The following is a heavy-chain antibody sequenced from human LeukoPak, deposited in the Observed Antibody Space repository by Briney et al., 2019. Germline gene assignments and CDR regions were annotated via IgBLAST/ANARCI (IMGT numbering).Heavy chain of an antibody. J-gene: IGHJ6*03. Sequence: PGASVKVSCKASGYTFTSYYMHWVRQAPGQGLEWMGIINPSGGSTSYAQKFQGRVTMTRDMSTSTVYMELSSLRSEDTAVYYCARDSLFDGYYYYYMDVWGKGTTVTVSS. CDR1: GYTFTSYY. D-gene: IGHD3-10*02. CDR2: INPSGGST. CDR3: ARDSLFDGYYYYYMDV. V-gene: IGHV1-46*01.